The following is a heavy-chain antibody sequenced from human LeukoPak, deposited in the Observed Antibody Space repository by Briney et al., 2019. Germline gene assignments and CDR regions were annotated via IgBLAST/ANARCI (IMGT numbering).Heavy chain of an antibody. Sequence: ASVKVSCKASGYTFTAYHMHWVRQAPGQGLEWMGRINPNSGDTNYVQKFQGRVTMTRDTSISTAYMELSRLRSDDTAVYYCARDYCSSTSCLFDYWGQGTLVSVSS. D-gene: IGHD2-2*01. V-gene: IGHV1-2*06. CDR1: GYTFTAYH. CDR3: ARDYCSSTSCLFDY. J-gene: IGHJ4*02. CDR2: INPNSGDT.